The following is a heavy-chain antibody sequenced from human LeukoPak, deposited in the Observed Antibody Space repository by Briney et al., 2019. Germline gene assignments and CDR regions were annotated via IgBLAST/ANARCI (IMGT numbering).Heavy chain of an antibody. CDR2: VSAYRGST. J-gene: IGHJ4*02. D-gene: IGHD1-26*01. V-gene: IGHV1-18*01. CDR3: ARDGAIMGAHAYDY. CDR1: GYTFTNYG. Sequence: ASVKVSCKASGYTFTNYGISWVRQAPGQGLERMGWVSAYRGSTNYAQKLQGRVTMTTDASTSTAYMELRSLRSDDTAVYFCARDGAIMGAHAYDYWGQGTLVTVSS.